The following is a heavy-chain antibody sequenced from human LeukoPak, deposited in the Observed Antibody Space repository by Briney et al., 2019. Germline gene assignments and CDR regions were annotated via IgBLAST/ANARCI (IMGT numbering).Heavy chain of an antibody. CDR2: IIPILGIA. J-gene: IGHJ6*02. CDR3: ARDFKYYDFWSGYYTGVVGVREPDRNYYYGMDV. Sequence: GASVKVSCKASGGTFSSYAISWVRQAPGQGLEWMGRIIPILGIANYAQKFQGRVTITADKSTSTAYMELSSLRSEDTAVYYCARDFKYYDFWSGYYTGVVGVREPDRNYYYGMDVWGQGTTVTVSS. CDR1: GGTFSSYA. V-gene: IGHV1-69*04. D-gene: IGHD3-3*01.